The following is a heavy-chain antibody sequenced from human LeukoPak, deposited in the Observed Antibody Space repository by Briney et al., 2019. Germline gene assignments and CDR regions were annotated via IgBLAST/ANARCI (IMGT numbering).Heavy chain of an antibody. V-gene: IGHV4-34*01. Sequence: NPSETLSLTCAVYGGSFSGYYWSWIRQPPGKGLEWIGEINHSGRTNYNPSLKSRVTISVDTSKNQFSLKLSSVTAADTAVYYCARGGRDIVVVVAATPNPYNWFDPWGQGTLVTVSS. CDR3: ARGGRDIVVVVAATPNPYNWFDP. CDR1: GGSFSGYY. J-gene: IGHJ5*02. CDR2: INHSGRT. D-gene: IGHD2-15*01.